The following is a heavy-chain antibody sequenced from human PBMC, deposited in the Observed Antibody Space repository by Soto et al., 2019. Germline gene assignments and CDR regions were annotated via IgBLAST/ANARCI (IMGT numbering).Heavy chain of an antibody. CDR1: GFTFSNAW. D-gene: IGHD6-19*01. V-gene: IGHV3-15*01. J-gene: IGHJ6*02. CDR3: TTDGGWTYYYYGMDV. Sequence: GGSLRLSCAASGFTFSNAWMSWVRQAPGKGLEWVGRIKSKTDGGTTDYAAPVKGRFTISRDDSKNTLYLQMNSLETEDTAVYYCTTDGGWTYYYYGMDVWGQGTTVTVSS. CDR2: IKSKTDGGTT.